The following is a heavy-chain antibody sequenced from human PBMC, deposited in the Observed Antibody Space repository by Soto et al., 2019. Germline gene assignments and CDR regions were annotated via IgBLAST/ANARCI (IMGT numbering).Heavy chain of an antibody. CDR2: INPSGDST. V-gene: IGHV1-46*01. J-gene: IGHJ4*02. CDR1: GYTFSSYY. CDR3: ARDWEFGY. Sequence: GASVKVSCTASGYTFSSYYMHWVRQAPGQGLEWMGVINPSGDSTSYAQRFQGRVSMTRDTSTSTLYMELSSLRSDDTAVYYCARDWEFGYWGQGTLVTVSS. D-gene: IGHD3-10*01.